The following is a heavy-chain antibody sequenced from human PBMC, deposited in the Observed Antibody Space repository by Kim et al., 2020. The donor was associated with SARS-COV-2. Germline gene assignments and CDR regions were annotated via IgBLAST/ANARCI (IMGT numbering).Heavy chain of an antibody. V-gene: IGHV4-34*01. CDR3: ARAFRRHYYYDSSGYYLY. Sequence: SETLSLTCAVYGGSFSGYYWSWIRQPPGKGLEWIGEIHHSGSPNSNPSLKSRVTIPVDTSKKQFSRKLSSVTAADTAVYYCARAFRRHYYYDSSGYYLYWGQGTLVTVSS. J-gene: IGHJ4*02. D-gene: IGHD3-22*01. CDR2: IHHSGSP. CDR1: GGSFSGYY.